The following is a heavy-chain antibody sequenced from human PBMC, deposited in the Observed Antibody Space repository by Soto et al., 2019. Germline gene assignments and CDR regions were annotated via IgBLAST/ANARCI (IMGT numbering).Heavy chain of an antibody. CDR3: GRCTSTSCHLGSDY. V-gene: IGHV3-30-3*01. D-gene: IGHD2-2*01. Sequence: LRLSCAASGFTFSSYAMNWVRQAPGKGLEWVALISHDGINKYYADSVRGRFTISRDSSTNTLYLQMNSLRAADTAVYYCGRCTSTSCHLGSDYWGQGTLVTVSS. J-gene: IGHJ4*02. CDR2: ISHDGINK. CDR1: GFTFSSYA.